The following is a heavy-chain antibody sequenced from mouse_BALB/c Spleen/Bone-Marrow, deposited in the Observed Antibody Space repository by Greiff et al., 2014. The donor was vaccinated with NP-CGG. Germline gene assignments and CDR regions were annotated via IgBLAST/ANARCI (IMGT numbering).Heavy chain of an antibody. Sequence: EVKLVESGGGLVKPGGSLKLSCAASGFTFSSYAMSWVRQTPEKRLEWVATISSGGSYTYYADSVKGRFTISRDTAKNTLYLQMSGLRSEDTAIYYCARQDYYGSSPHWYFDVWGAGTTVTVSS. CDR1: GFTFSSYA. CDR2: ISSGGSYT. V-gene: IGHV5-9-3*01. D-gene: IGHD1-1*01. J-gene: IGHJ1*01. CDR3: ARQDYYGSSPHWYFDV.